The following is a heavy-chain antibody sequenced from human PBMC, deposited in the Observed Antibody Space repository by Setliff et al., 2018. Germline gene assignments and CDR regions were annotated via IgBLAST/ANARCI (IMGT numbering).Heavy chain of an antibody. CDR2: TIPMFGTT. D-gene: IGHD3-22*01. Sequence: EASVKVSCKASGGTFSSYGISWVRQAPGQGLEWMGGTIPMFGTTNYAQKFQGRVTMTRDTATSTVYMELSSLRTEDAAVYYCARGYYDSYARYYVVGDYWGQGTPVTVSS. CDR3: ARGYYDSYARYYVVGDY. J-gene: IGHJ4*02. V-gene: IGHV1-69*05. CDR1: GGTFSSYG.